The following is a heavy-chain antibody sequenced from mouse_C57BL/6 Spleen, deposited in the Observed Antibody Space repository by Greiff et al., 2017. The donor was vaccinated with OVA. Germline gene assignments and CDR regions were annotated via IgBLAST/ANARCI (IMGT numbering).Heavy chain of an antibody. J-gene: IGHJ3*01. V-gene: IGHV1-50*01. Sequence: QVHVKQPGAELVKPGASVKLSCKASGYTFTSYWMQWVKQRPGQGLEWIGEIDPSDSYTNYNQKFKGKATLTVDTSSSTAYMQLSSLTSEDSAVYYCARGVGRGFAYWGQGTLVTVSA. CDR1: GYTFTSYW. CDR2: IDPSDSYT. CDR3: ARGVGRGFAY. D-gene: IGHD4-1*01.